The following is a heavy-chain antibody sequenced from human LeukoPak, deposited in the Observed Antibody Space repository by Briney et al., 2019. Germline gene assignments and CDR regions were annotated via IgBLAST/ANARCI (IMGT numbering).Heavy chain of an antibody. CDR1: GYTFTGYY. V-gene: IGHV1-2*02. CDR2: INPNSGGT. D-gene: IGHD6-13*01. Sequence: ASVKVSCKASGYTFTGYYIHWVRQAPGQGLEWMGWINPNSGGTKYAQKFEGRVTMTRDTSISTAYMEVNSLISDDTAVYYCASHLLSLQQLVMGDAFNIWGQGTMVTVSS. J-gene: IGHJ3*02. CDR3: ASHLLSLQQLVMGDAFNI.